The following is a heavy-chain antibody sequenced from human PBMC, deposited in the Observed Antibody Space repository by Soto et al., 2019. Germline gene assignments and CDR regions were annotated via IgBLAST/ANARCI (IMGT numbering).Heavy chain of an antibody. CDR1: GGSISSYY. Sequence: LSLTCTVSGGSISSYYWSWIRQPPGKGLEWIGYIYYSGSTNYNPSLKSRVTISVDTSKNQFSLKLSSVTAADAAVYYCARLSDYDFWSGRGSGMDVWGQGTTVTVSS. D-gene: IGHD3-3*01. J-gene: IGHJ6*02. V-gene: IGHV4-59*01. CDR2: IYYSGST. CDR3: ARLSDYDFWSGRGSGMDV.